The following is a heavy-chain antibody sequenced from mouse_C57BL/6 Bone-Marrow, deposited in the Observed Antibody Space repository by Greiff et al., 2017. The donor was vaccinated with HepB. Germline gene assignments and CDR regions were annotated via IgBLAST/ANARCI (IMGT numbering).Heavy chain of an antibody. D-gene: IGHD2-3*01. V-gene: IGHV5-17*01. CDR2: ISSGSSTI. CDR1: GFTFSDYG. J-gene: IGHJ2*01. Sequence: DVMLVESGGGLVKPGGSLKLSCAASGFTFSDYGMHWVRQAPEKGLEWVAYISSGSSTIYYADTVKGRFTISRDNAKNTLFRQMTSLRSEDTAMYYCATLDGYYFDYWGQGTTLTVSA. CDR3: ATLDGYYFDY.